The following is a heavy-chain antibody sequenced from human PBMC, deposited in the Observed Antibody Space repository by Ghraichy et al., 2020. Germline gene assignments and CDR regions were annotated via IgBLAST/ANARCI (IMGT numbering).Heavy chain of an antibody. Sequence: AGSLRLSCAASGFTFSSYSMNWVRQAPGKGLEWVSYISRSSRTIYYADSVKGRFTISRDNAKNSLYLQMNSLRDEDTAVYYCARGRYYYDSSGYYYVPGWFDPWGQGTLVTVSS. CDR1: GFTFSSYS. V-gene: IGHV3-48*02. J-gene: IGHJ5*02. D-gene: IGHD3-22*01. CDR2: ISRSSRTI. CDR3: ARGRYYYDSSGYYYVPGWFDP.